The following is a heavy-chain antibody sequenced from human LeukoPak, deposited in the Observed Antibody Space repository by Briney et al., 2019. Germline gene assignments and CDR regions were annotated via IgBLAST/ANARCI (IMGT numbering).Heavy chain of an antibody. CDR3: ARDTTVAARPWLLVNWFDP. Sequence: PWGSLRLSCAASGFTFSSYEMNWVRQAPGKGLEWVSYISSSGSTIYYADSVKGRFTISRDNAKNSLYLQMNSLRAEDTAVYYCARDTTVAARPWLLVNWFDPWGQGTLVTVSS. CDR2: ISSSGSTI. CDR1: GFTFSSYE. V-gene: IGHV3-48*03. D-gene: IGHD6-6*01. J-gene: IGHJ5*02.